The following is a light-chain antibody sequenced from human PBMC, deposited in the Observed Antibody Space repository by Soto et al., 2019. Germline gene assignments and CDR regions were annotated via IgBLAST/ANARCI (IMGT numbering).Light chain of an antibody. CDR1: SSDVGSYNL. Sequence: QSVLTQPASVSGSPGQSITISCTGSSSDVGSYNLVSWHQQYPGKAPKLMIYEGSKRPSGVSNRFSGSKSGNTASLTISGVQAEEEADYYCCSYSGRSTLVFGGGTKLTVL. CDR2: EGS. J-gene: IGLJ3*02. CDR3: CSYSGRSTLV. V-gene: IGLV2-23*01.